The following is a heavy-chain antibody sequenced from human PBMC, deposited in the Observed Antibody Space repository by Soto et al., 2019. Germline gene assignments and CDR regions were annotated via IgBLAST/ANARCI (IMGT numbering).Heavy chain of an antibody. Sequence: PGGSLRLSCAASGFTFSSYEMNWVRQAPGKGLEWVSYISSSGSTIYYADSVKGRFTISRDNAKNSLYLQMNSLRAEDTAVYYCARSVDAARPFDYWGQGTLVTVSS. CDR1: GFTFSSYE. J-gene: IGHJ4*02. CDR3: ARSVDAARPFDY. CDR2: ISSSGSTI. D-gene: IGHD2-2*02. V-gene: IGHV3-48*03.